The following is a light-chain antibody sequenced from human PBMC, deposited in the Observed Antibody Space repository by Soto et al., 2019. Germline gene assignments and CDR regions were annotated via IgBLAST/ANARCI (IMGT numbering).Light chain of an antibody. J-gene: IGKJ4*01. CDR1: QSVLYSTNNKNY. CDR3: QQYYSIPLT. CDR2: WAS. Sequence: DIVMTQSPDSLAVSLGERATINCKSSQSVLYSTNNKNYLNWYQQKPGQPPKLLIYWASTRESGVPDRFSGSGSGTDFTLTISSLQAEDVAVYCCQQYYSIPLTFGGGTKVEIK. V-gene: IGKV4-1*01.